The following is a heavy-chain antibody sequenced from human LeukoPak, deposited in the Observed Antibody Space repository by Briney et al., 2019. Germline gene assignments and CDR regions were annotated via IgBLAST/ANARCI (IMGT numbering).Heavy chain of an antibody. D-gene: IGHD3-3*01. J-gene: IGHJ4*02. Sequence: GGSLRLSCAASGFTFSSYSMNWVRQAPGKGLEWVSSISSSSSYIYYADSVKGRFTISRDNAKNSLYLQMNSLRAEDTAVYYCARDRDDFWSGYYEYYFDYWGQGTLVTVSS. CDR1: GFTFSSYS. CDR2: ISSSSSYI. V-gene: IGHV3-21*01. CDR3: ARDRDDFWSGYYEYYFDY.